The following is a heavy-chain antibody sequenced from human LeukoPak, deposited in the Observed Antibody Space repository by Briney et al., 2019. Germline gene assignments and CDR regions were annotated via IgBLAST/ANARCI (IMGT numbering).Heavy chain of an antibody. CDR2: ISGSGGRT. CDR3: ARDEYASSPGYFDY. CDR1: GFTFTNYA. Sequence: GGSLRLSCAASGFTFTNYAMTWVRQAPGMGLEWVSAISGSGGRTYYADSVKGRFTISRDNAKNSLYLQMDRLRAEDTAVYYCARDEYASSPGYFDYWGQGTLVTVSS. V-gene: IGHV3-23*01. D-gene: IGHD6-6*01. J-gene: IGHJ4*02.